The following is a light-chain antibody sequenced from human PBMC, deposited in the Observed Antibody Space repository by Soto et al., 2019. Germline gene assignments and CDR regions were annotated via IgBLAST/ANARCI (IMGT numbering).Light chain of an antibody. CDR1: SSDVGGYNY. CDR3: CSYAGSSTLYV. CDR2: EVS. V-gene: IGLV2-8*01. J-gene: IGLJ1*01. Sequence: QSALTQPPSASGSPGQSVTISCTGTSSDVGGYNYVSWYQQHPGKAPKLMISEVSKRPSGVPDRFSGSKSGNTASLTVSGLQAEDEADYYCCSYAGSSTLYVFGTGTKLTVL.